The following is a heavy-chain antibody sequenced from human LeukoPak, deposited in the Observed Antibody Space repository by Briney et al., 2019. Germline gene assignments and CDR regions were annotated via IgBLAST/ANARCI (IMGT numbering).Heavy chain of an antibody. J-gene: IGHJ4*02. CDR3: ASHAGYSYGLPDY. V-gene: IGHV3-21*01. Sequence: PGGSLRLSCAASGFTFSNAWMSWVRQAPGKGLEWVSSISSSSSYIYYADSVKGRFTISRDNAKNSLYLQMNSLRVEDTAVYYCASHAGYSYGLPDYWGQGTLVTVSS. D-gene: IGHD5-18*01. CDR1: GFTFSNAW. CDR2: ISSSSSYI.